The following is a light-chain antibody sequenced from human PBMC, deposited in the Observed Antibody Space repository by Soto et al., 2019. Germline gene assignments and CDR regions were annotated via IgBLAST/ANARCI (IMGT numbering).Light chain of an antibody. CDR2: DAS. V-gene: IGKV1-33*01. CDR1: QDISNY. Sequence: DIQMTQSPSSLSASVGDRVTITCQASQDISNYLNWYQQKPGKAPKLLIYDASNVETGVPSRFSGSGSGTDFTFTISSLQHEDIATYYCQQYDNLPITFGGGTKVEIK. CDR3: QQYDNLPIT. J-gene: IGKJ4*01.